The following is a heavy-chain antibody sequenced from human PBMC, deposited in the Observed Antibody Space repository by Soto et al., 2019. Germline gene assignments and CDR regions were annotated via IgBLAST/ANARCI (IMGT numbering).Heavy chain of an antibody. Sequence: EVQLVESGGGLVKPGGSLRLSCAASGFTFSNAWMNWVRQAPGKGLEWVGRIKSKTDGGTTDYAAPVKGRFTISRDDSKNTLYLEMNRMKTEDTAVYYCTTVRIAAAPLRIDYWGQGTLVTVSS. J-gene: IGHJ4*02. CDR2: IKSKTDGGTT. CDR1: GFTFSNAW. V-gene: IGHV3-15*07. D-gene: IGHD6-13*01. CDR3: TTVRIAAAPLRIDY.